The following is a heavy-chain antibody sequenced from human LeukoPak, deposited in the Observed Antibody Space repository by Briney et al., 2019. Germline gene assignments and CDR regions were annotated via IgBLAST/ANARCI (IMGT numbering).Heavy chain of an antibody. CDR2: IYHSGST. D-gene: IGHD3-10*01. CDR3: ARAKFGFGELLSWFDP. J-gene: IGHJ5*02. V-gene: IGHV4-30-2*01. CDR1: GGSISSGGYS. Sequence: SETLSLTCVVSGGSISSGGYSWSWIRQPPGKGLEWIGYIYHSGSTYYNPSLKSRVTISVDRSKNQFSLKLSSVTAADTAVYYCARAKFGFGELLSWFDPWGQGTLVTVSS.